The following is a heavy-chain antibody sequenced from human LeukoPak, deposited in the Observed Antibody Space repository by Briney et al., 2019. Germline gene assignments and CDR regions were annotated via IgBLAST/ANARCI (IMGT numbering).Heavy chain of an antibody. J-gene: IGHJ4*02. D-gene: IGHD3-3*01. Sequence: PGGSLRLSCAGSGFTFSNYAMCWVRQAPGKGLEWVALISKDGTTLNYAASVKGRFTISRDNSNNMLYLQMNSLRTEDTAVYYCSSATFEVGGAVDYWGQGTLVTVSS. CDR1: GFTFSNYA. CDR3: SSATFEVGGAVDY. V-gene: IGHV3-30-3*01. CDR2: ISKDGTTL.